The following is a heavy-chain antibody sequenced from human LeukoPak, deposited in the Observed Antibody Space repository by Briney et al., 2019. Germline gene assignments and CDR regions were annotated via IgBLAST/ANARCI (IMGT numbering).Heavy chain of an antibody. J-gene: IGHJ6*03. CDR3: AAYDYDFWSGYPYYYYYMDV. Sequence: GASVKVSCKASGYTFTSYYMHWVRQAPGQGLEWMGIINPSGGSTSYAQKFQGRVTMTRDMSTSTVYMELSSLRSEDTAVYYCAAYDYDFWSGYPYYYYYMDVWGKGTTVTVSS. V-gene: IGHV1-46*01. D-gene: IGHD3-3*01. CDR2: INPSGGST. CDR1: GYTFTSYY.